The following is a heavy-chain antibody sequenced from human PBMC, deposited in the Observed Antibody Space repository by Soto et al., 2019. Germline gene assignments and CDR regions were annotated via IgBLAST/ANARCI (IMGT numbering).Heavy chain of an antibody. V-gene: IGHV3-30-3*01. CDR2: ISYDGSNK. CDR1: GFTFSSYA. Sequence: QVQLVESGGGVVQPGRSLRLSCAASGFTFSSYAMHWVRQAPGKGLEWVAVISYDGSNKYYADSVKGRFTISRDNSKNTLYLQMNSLRAEDTAVYYCARGILSKDYYFDYWGQGTLVTVSS. CDR3: ARGILSKDYYFDY. J-gene: IGHJ4*02. D-gene: IGHD2-15*01.